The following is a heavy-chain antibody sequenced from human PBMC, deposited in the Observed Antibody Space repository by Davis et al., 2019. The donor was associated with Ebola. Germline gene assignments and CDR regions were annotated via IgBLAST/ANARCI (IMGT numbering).Heavy chain of an antibody. J-gene: IGHJ6*02. V-gene: IGHV4-34*01. D-gene: IGHD5-24*01. CDR3: ARDGYNSLMSYYYGMDV. CDR2: INHSGST. Sequence: SETLSLTCAVYGGSFSGYYWSWIRQPPGKGLEWIGEINHSGSTNYNPSLKSRVTISVDTSKNQFSLKLSSVTAADTAVYYRARDGYNSLMSYYYGMDVWGQGTTVTVSS. CDR1: GGSFSGYY.